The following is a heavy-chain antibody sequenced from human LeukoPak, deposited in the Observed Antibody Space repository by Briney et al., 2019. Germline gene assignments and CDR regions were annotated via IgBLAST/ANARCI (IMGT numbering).Heavy chain of an antibody. CDR3: ARWVTMIVGHHGMDV. CDR2: INPNSGGT. J-gene: IGHJ6*02. V-gene: IGHV1-2*02. D-gene: IGHD3-22*01. Sequence: ASVKVSCKASGYTFTGYYMHWVRQAPGQGLEWMGWINPNSGGTNYAQKFQGRVTMTRDTSISTAYMELSRLRSDDTAVYYCARWVTMIVGHHGMDVWGQGTTVTVSS. CDR1: GYTFTGYY.